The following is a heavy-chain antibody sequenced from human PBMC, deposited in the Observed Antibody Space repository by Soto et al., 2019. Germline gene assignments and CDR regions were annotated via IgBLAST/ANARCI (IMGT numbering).Heavy chain of an antibody. CDR1: GFTFSSYA. Sequence: PGGSLRLSCAASGFTFSSYAMTWVRQAPGKGLEWVSTVTSSGDRTYYADSVKGRFTIFRDNSKNTLYLQMNSLRVEDTAAYYCTEREWSRGYYGMDVWGQGTTVTVSS. V-gene: IGHV3-23*01. D-gene: IGHD2-8*01. CDR2: VTSSGDRT. J-gene: IGHJ6*02. CDR3: TEREWSRGYYGMDV.